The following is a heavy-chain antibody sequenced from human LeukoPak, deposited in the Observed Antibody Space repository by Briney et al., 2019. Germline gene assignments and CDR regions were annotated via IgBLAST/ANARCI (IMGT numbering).Heavy chain of an antibody. CDR1: RFTFRSYK. V-gene: IGHV3-48*03. J-gene: IGHJ4*02. Sequence: GGSLRLSCAASRFTFRSYKMNWVRQAPGKGLEWFSYISDSGSTIYYADSVKGRFTISRDNAKNSLYLQMNSLRAEDTAVYYCARDSDYWGQGTLVTVSS. CDR3: ARDSDY. CDR2: ISDSGSTI.